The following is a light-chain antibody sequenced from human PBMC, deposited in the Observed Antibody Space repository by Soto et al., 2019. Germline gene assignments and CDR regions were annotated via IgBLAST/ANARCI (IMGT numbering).Light chain of an antibody. J-gene: IGKJ3*01. Sequence: QSPSTLSASVGDRVTITCRASQSISRSLAWYQQKPGKAPSLLIYDASSLEGGVPSRFSGSGFGTEFTLTITNLQPADFATYYCQQYSDFLISFGPGTKVDIK. CDR2: DAS. V-gene: IGKV1-5*01. CDR1: QSISRS. CDR3: QQYSDFLIS.